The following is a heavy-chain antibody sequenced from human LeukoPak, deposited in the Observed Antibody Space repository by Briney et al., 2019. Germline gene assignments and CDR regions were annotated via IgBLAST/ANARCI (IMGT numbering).Heavy chain of an antibody. J-gene: IGHJ4*02. CDR3: ARDYYFWSGYFHY. CDR1: GGSIRSYN. Sequence: SETLSLTCTFPGGSIRSYNWRWIRQPAGKGLEWIGRIYTSGSTNYNPSLKSRVTMSVDTSKNQFSLKLSSVTAADTDVYYCARDYYFWSGYFHYWGQGTLVTVSS. CDR2: IYTSGST. V-gene: IGHV4-4*07. D-gene: IGHD3-3*01.